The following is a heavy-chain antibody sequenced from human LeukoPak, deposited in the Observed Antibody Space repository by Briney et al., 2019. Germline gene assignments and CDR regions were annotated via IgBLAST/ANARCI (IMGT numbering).Heavy chain of an antibody. CDR3: AREWREADYYDSSGYSFDY. V-gene: IGHV1-2*02. D-gene: IGHD3-22*01. Sequence: GASVKVSCKASGYTFTGYYMHWVRQAPGQGLEWMGWINPNSGGTNYAQKFQGRVTMTRDTSISTAYMELSRLRSDDTAVYYCAREWREADYYDSSGYSFDYWGRGTLVTVSS. J-gene: IGHJ4*02. CDR2: INPNSGGT. CDR1: GYTFTGYY.